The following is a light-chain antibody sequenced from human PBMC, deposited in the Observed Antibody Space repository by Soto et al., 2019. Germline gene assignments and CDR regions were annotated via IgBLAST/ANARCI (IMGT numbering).Light chain of an antibody. CDR2: STS. V-gene: IGLV7-43*01. Sequence: QAVVTQEPSLTVSPGGSVTLTCTCSTGAVTSTYYPSWFQQQPGKPPKALIYSTSNKHSWTPARFSGSPLGGKATLTLSGVQPEDEDEYYCLLYYDGGKQVFGGGTKLTVL. CDR3: LLYYDGGKQV. J-gene: IGLJ3*02. CDR1: TGAVTSTYY.